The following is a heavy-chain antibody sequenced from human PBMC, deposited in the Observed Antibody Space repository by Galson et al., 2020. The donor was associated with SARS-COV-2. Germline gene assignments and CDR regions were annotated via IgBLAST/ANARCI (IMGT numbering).Heavy chain of an antibody. D-gene: IGHD4-17*01. CDR1: GSTFSYYA. Sequence: TGGSLRPPCAASGSTFSYYAMHWVRQAPGKGLEWVAVMSFDGTKKYHADSVEGRFTVSRDTSKNTLYLQMNSLRAEDTAVYYWASGGVYGDTSGFCNYWGQGTLVTVSS. V-gene: IGHV3-30-3*01. J-gene: IGHJ4*02. CDR3: ASGGVYGDTSGFCNY. CDR2: MSFDGTKK.